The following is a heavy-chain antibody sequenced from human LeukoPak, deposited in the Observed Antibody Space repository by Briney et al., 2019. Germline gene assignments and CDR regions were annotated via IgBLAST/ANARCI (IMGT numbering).Heavy chain of an antibody. CDR1: GLSIGNYA. Sequence: GGPLRLSCVGCGLSIGNYAMTWVRQAPGKGLEWVSSITVNGGTTKYADSVRGRFTVSRDNSRNTVFLQMDSLRAEDTAVYYCAKDPNGDYIGAFDGWGQGTMVTVSS. D-gene: IGHD2-8*01. CDR2: ITVNGGTT. J-gene: IGHJ3*01. V-gene: IGHV3-23*01. CDR3: AKDPNGDYIGAFDG.